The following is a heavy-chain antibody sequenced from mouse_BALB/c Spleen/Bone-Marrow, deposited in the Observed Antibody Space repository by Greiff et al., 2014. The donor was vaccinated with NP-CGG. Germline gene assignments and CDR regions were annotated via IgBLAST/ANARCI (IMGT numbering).Heavy chain of an antibody. V-gene: IGHV1-31*01. CDR2: INPYNGAT. J-gene: IGHJ2*01. Sequence: DVHLVESGPELVKPGASVKISCKASGYSFTGYYMHWVKQSHVKSLEWIGRINPYNGATSYNQNFKDKASLTIDKSSSTAYMEVHSLTSEDSAVYYCAREGGLVPDYFDYWGQGTTLTVSS. CDR1: GYSFTGYY. CDR3: AREGGLVPDYFDY. D-gene: IGHD6-2*01.